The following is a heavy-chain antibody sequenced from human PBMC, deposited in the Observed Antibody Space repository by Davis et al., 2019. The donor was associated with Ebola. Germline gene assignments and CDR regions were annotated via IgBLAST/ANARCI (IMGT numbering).Heavy chain of an antibody. V-gene: IGHV3-74*01. CDR2: INSDGSKT. D-gene: IGHD5-24*01. J-gene: IGHJ6*02. CDR3: AKGAYNSGRNPSYAFDV. CDR1: GFTFSSHW. Sequence: GESLKISCEASGFTFSSHWMYWVRQVPGKGLVWVSRINSDGSKTIYADSVKGRFTISRDNSKNTLYLQLNSLRSEDTAVYYCAKGAYNSGRNPSYAFDVWGQGTTVTVSS.